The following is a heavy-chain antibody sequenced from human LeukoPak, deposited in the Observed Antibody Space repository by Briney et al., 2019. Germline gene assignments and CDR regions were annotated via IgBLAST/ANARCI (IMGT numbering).Heavy chain of an antibody. D-gene: IGHD2-15*01. Sequence: ASVKVSCKASGYTFTSYYMHWVRQAPGQGLEGMGIINPSGGSTSYAQKFQGRVTMTRDTSTSTVYMELSSLRSEDPAVYYCARERVVVAATPRTGLDPWGQGTLVTVSS. CDR1: GYTFTSYY. CDR3: ARERVVVAATPRTGLDP. V-gene: IGHV1-46*01. J-gene: IGHJ5*02. CDR2: INPSGGST.